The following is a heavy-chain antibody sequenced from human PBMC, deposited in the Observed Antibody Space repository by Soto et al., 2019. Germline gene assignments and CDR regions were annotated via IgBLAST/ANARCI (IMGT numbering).Heavy chain of an antibody. CDR1: GDNFSKYS. CDR2: IIPLFGTP. V-gene: IGHV1-69*01. CDR3: ARAWPGGTMIVVESENFGMDV. Sequence: QVQLVQSGAEVKKPGSSVTVSCKASGDNFSKYSFSWVRQAPGQGLEWMGGIIPLFGTPDYAQKFQDRVTISADESTTTVYMELSSLRDEDTGVYYSARAWPGGTMIVVESENFGMDVWGQGTAVTVSS. J-gene: IGHJ6*02. D-gene: IGHD3-22*01.